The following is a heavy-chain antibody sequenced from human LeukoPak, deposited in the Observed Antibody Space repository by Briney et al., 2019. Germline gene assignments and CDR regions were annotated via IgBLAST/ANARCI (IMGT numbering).Heavy chain of an antibody. CDR3: AKDILRWSFDS. CDR2: IGSDDNT. J-gene: IGHJ4*02. D-gene: IGHD4-23*01. CDR1: GFTFIRNA. V-gene: IGHV3-23*01. Sequence: QPGGSLRLSCAASGFTFIRNAMAWVRQAPGKGLEWVAGIGSDDNTHYAESVRGRFTISRDISKNTVSLQMSSLRAEDTAVYYCAKDILRWSFDSWGQGILVTVSS.